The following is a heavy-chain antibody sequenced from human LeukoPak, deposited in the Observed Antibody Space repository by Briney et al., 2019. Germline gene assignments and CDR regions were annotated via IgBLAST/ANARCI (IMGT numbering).Heavy chain of an antibody. D-gene: IGHD2-15*01. CDR1: GGSFSGYY. CDR2: INHSGST. CDR3: ARMVVRSSFDY. Sequence: SETLSLTCAVYGGSFSGYYRSWIRQPPGKGLEWIGEINHSGSTNYNPSLKSRVTISVDTSKNQFSLKLSSVTAADTAVYYCARMVVRSSFDYWGQGTLVTVSS. V-gene: IGHV4-34*01. J-gene: IGHJ4*02.